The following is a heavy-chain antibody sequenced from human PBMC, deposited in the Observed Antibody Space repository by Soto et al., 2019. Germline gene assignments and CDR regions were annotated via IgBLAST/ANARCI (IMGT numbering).Heavy chain of an antibody. CDR2: IYYSGST. D-gene: IGHD6-13*01. J-gene: IGHJ3*02. CDR1: GGSISSGGYY. CDR3: ARVRYSNSWYDAFDI. V-gene: IGHV4-31*03. Sequence: QVQLQESGPGLVKPSQTLSLTCTVSGGSISSGGYYWSWIRQHPGKGLEWIGYIYYSGSTYYNPSLKSRVTISVDTSKNQFSLKLRSVTAADTAVYYCARVRYSNSWYDAFDIWGQGTMVTVSS.